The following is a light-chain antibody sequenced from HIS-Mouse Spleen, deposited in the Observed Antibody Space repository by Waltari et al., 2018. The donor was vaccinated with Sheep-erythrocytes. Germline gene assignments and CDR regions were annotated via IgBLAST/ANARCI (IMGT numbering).Light chain of an antibody. Sequence: DIQMTQSPSSLSASVGDRVTIPCQASQDISNYLNWYQQKPGKAPKLLIYDASNLETGVPSRFSGSGSGTDFTFTISSLQPEDIATYYCQQYDNLPLTFGGGTNVEIK. J-gene: IGKJ4*01. CDR2: DAS. CDR1: QDISNY. CDR3: QQYDNLPLT. V-gene: IGKV1-33*01.